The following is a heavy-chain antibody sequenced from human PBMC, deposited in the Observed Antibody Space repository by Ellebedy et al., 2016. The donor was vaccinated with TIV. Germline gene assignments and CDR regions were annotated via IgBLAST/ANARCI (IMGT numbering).Heavy chain of an antibody. CDR3: ARQVPVPGVWYFDL. CDR1: GFSISSFW. Sequence: GGSLRLSCAVSGFSISSFWMHWARQAPGKGLEWVANINQDGSEIYYVDSVKGRFTISRDNSKNTLYLEMNSLRPEDTAVFYCARQVPVPGVWYFDLWGRGTLVTVSS. V-gene: IGHV3-7*01. CDR2: INQDGSEI. D-gene: IGHD6-19*01. J-gene: IGHJ2*01.